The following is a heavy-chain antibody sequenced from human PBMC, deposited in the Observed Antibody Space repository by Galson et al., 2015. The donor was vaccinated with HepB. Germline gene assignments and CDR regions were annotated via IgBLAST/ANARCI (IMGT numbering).Heavy chain of an antibody. Sequence: CAISGDSVSSTSAAWNWIRQSPSRGLEWLGRTYYRSKWYKEYALSVKSRITINPDTSKNQFSLQLNSVTPEDTAVYYCARSSESIDSWGQGTHVTVSS. CDR2: TYYRSKWYK. V-gene: IGHV6-1*01. CDR3: ARSSESIDS. D-gene: IGHD6-6*01. J-gene: IGHJ5*01. CDR1: GDSVSSTSAA.